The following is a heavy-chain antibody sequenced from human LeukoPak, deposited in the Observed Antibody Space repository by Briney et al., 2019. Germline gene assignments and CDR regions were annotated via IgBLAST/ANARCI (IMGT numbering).Heavy chain of an antibody. Sequence: GGSLRLSCAASGFTFSSYGMHWVRQAPGKGLEWVAVISYDGSNKYYADSVKGRFTISRDNSKNTLYLQMSSLRAEDTAVYYCAKDREGGSLDYWGQGTLVTVSS. CDR2: ISYDGSNK. J-gene: IGHJ4*02. CDR1: GFTFSSYG. CDR3: AKDREGGSLDY. D-gene: IGHD1-26*01. V-gene: IGHV3-30*18.